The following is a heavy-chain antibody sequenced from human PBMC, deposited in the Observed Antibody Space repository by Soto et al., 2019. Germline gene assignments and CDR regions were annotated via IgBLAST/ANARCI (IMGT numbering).Heavy chain of an antibody. CDR1: GFTFGDHA. Sequence: GGSLRLSCTASGFTFGDHAMSWFRQAPGKGLEWVSFIRSKPYGGTDEYAASGKGRFTLARDDSKCLAYLQMNSVDTAAMDLYACVRGGRATVYFGTGSYSGYFDNWGQGTLVTVSS. CDR2: IRSKPYGGTD. CDR3: VRGGRATVYFGTGSYSGYFDN. D-gene: IGHD3-10*01. J-gene: IGHJ4*02. V-gene: IGHV3-49*03.